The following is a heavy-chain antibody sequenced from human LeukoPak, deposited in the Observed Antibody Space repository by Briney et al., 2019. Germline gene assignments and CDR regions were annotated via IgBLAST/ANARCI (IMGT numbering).Heavy chain of an antibody. CDR2: INHSGST. D-gene: IGHD4-17*01. CDR1: GGSFSGYY. V-gene: IGHV4-34*01. CDR3: ARLTTVTKDYYYYYMDV. J-gene: IGHJ6*03. Sequence: PSETLSLTCAVYGGSFSGYYWSWIRQPPGKGLEWIGEINHSGSTNYNPSLKSRVTISVDTSKNQFSLKLSSLTAADTAVYYCARLTTVTKDYYYYYMDVWGKGTTVTISS.